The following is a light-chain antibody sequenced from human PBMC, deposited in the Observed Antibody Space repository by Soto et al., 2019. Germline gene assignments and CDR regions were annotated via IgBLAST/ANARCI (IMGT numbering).Light chain of an antibody. CDR3: QQSNHWPYT. J-gene: IGKJ2*01. CDR2: GAS. CDR1: QSVGSD. V-gene: IGKV3-15*01. Sequence: EIVMTQSPATLSVSPGKRATLSCRASQSVGSDLAWYQQKPGQAPRLLFYGASTRATGVPARFSGSGSGTDLTLTISSLQSEDFAVYCCQQSNHWPYTLGQGTKLEIK.